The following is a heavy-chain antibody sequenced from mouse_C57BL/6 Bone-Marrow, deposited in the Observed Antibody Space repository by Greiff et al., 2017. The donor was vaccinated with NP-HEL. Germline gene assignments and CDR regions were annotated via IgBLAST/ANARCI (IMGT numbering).Heavy chain of an antibody. CDR3: ARWGLYGSSYGIAY. CDR1: GYSFTGYY. Sequence: VQLQQSGPELVKPGASVKISCKASGYSFTGYYMNWVKQSPEKSLEWIGEINPSTGGTTYNQKFKSKATLTVDTSSSTAYMQLSSLTSEDSAVYYCARWGLYGSSYGIAYWGQGTLVTVSA. J-gene: IGHJ3*01. D-gene: IGHD1-1*01. CDR2: INPSTGGT. V-gene: IGHV1-42*01.